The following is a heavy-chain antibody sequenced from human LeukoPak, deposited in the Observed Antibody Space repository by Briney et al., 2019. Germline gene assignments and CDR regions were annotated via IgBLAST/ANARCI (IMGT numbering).Heavy chain of an antibody. D-gene: IGHD3-10*01. J-gene: IGHJ4*02. CDR2: IYTSGST. V-gene: IGHV4-39*07. CDR3: ARDSLWFGELPPSYYFDY. CDR1: GGSISSSSYY. Sequence: SETLSLTCTVSGGSISSSSYYWGWIRQPPGKGLEWIGRIYTSGSTNYNPSLKSRVTMSVDTSKNQFSLKLSSVTAAGTAVYYCARDSLWFGELPPSYYFDYWGQGTLVTVSS.